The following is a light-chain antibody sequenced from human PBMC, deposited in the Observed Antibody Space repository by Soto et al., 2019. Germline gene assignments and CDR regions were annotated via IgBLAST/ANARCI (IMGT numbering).Light chain of an antibody. CDR2: GNS. CDR3: QSYDSSLSGWV. Sequence: QSVLTQPPSVSGAPGQRVTIYCTGSSSNIGAGYDVHWYQQLPGTAPKLLIYGNSNRPSGVPDRFSGSKSGTSASLAITGLHAEDEADYYCQSYDSSLSGWVFGGGTKLTVL. CDR1: SSNIGAGYD. V-gene: IGLV1-40*01. J-gene: IGLJ3*02.